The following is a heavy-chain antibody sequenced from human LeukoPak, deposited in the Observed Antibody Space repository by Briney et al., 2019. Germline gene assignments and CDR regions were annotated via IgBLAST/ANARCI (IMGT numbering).Heavy chain of an antibody. CDR2: INHSGST. V-gene: IGHV4-34*01. CDR1: GGSFSGYY. J-gene: IGHJ5*02. Sequence: SETLSLTCAVYGGSFSGYYWSWIRQPPGKGLEWIGEINHSGSTNYNPSLKSRVTMSVDTSKYQFSLKLSSVTAADTAVYYCARAPWFDPWGQGTLVTVSS. CDR3: ARAPWFDP.